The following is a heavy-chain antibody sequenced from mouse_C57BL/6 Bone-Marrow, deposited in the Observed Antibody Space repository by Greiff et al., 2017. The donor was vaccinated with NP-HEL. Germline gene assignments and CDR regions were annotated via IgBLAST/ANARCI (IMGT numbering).Heavy chain of an antibody. Sequence: QVQLKQSGAELARPGASVKLSCKASGYTFTSYGISWVKQRTGQGLEWIGEIYPRSGNTYYNEKFKGKATLTADKSSSTAYMELRSLTSEDSAVYFCARGEVVHWYFDVWGTGTTVTVSS. V-gene: IGHV1-81*01. D-gene: IGHD1-1*01. J-gene: IGHJ1*03. CDR3: ARGEVVHWYFDV. CDR2: IYPRSGNT. CDR1: GYTFTSYG.